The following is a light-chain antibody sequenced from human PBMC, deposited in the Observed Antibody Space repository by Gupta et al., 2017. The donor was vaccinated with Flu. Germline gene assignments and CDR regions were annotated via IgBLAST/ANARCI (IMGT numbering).Light chain of an antibody. CDR3: QQENSYPFT. Sequence: DIQMTQSPSTLSASVGDRVTITCRASQSISSWLAWYQQKPGKAPKLLIYKASSLESGVPSRFSGSGYGTEFTLTISSRQPDDFATYYCQQENSYPFTFGQGTKVDIK. J-gene: IGKJ2*01. CDR1: QSISSW. CDR2: KAS. V-gene: IGKV1-5*03.